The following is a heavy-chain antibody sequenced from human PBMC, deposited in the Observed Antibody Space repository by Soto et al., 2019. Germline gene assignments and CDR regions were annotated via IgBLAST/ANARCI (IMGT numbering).Heavy chain of an antibody. V-gene: IGHV4-30-4*01. D-gene: IGHD2-2*01. CDR2: IYYSGST. CDR1: GGSISSGDYY. CDR3: ARDGPDIVLVPARRGI. Sequence: QVQPQESGPGLVKPSQTLSLTCTVSGGSISSGDYYWSWIRQPPGKGLEWIGYIYYSGSTYYNPSLKSRVTMSVVTSKNHFSRKLSSVTAADTAVYYCARDGPDIVLVPARRGIWGPGTMVTVSS. J-gene: IGHJ3*02.